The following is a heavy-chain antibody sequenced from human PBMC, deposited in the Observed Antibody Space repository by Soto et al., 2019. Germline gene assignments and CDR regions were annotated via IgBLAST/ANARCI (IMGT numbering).Heavy chain of an antibody. J-gene: IGHJ4*02. V-gene: IGHV1-18*01. CDR2: ISTYNGNT. CDR1: GYTLITYG. D-gene: IGHD3-22*01. CDR3: ARGPTDYYDNSANYFLDY. Sequence: GASVKVSCKASGYTLITYGVSWVRQAPGQGLDWLGWISTYNGNTRYAERLQGRVTMTTGTTTNTAYMELRNLRSDDTAVYYCARGPTDYYDNSANYFLDYWGQGTLVTVS.